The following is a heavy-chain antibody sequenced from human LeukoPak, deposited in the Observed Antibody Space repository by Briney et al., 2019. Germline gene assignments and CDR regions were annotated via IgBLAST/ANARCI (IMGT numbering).Heavy chain of an antibody. Sequence: PSETLSLTCAVYGGSFSGYYWSWIRQPPGKGLEWIGEINHSGTTNYNPSLKSRVTISVDTSKSQFSLMLSSVTAADTAVYYCARDASNWNENLFDYWGQGTLVTVSS. CDR3: ARDASNWNENLFDY. V-gene: IGHV4-34*01. CDR1: GGSFSGYY. CDR2: INHSGTT. D-gene: IGHD1-20*01. J-gene: IGHJ4*02.